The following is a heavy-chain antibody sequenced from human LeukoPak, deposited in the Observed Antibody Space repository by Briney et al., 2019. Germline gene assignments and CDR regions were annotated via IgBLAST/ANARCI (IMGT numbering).Heavy chain of an antibody. D-gene: IGHD3-10*01. CDR1: GFTVSGNY. J-gene: IGHJ4*02. Sequence: GGSLRLSCAASGFTVSGNYMSWVRQAPGKGLEWVSVIYSGGSTYYADSVKGRFTISRDNSKNTLFLQMNSLGPEDTAVYYCARGTYGNYYFDYWGQGTLVTVSS. CDR3: ARGTYGNYYFDY. CDR2: IYSGGST. V-gene: IGHV3-66*02.